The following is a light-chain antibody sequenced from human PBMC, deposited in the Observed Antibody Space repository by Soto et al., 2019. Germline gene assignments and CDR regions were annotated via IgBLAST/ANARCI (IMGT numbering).Light chain of an antibody. Sequence: EIVMAQSPATLSVSPGERATLCCRAIESVSSHLAWYQQKPGQAPRLLIYDASNRATGIPARFSGSGSGTDFTLTISSLEPEDFAVYYCQQRSNWPRPITFGQGTRLEI. CDR1: ESVSSH. J-gene: IGKJ5*01. CDR3: QQRSNWPRPIT. CDR2: DAS. V-gene: IGKV3-11*01.